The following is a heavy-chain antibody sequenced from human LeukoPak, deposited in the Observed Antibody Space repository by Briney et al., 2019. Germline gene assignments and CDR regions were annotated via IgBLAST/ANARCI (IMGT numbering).Heavy chain of an antibody. CDR3: ARMARSGSYDY. D-gene: IGHD1-26*01. J-gene: IGHJ4*02. CDR2: VDWDDYK. Sequence: SGPALVKPTQTLTLTCTFSGFSLSTTGMCVSWIRQPPGKALEWLARVDWDDYKYYTTSLKTRLTISKDTSKNHVVLTMTNVDPVDTATYYCARMARSGSYDYWGQGTLVTVSS. CDR1: GFSLSTTGMC. V-gene: IGHV2-70*11.